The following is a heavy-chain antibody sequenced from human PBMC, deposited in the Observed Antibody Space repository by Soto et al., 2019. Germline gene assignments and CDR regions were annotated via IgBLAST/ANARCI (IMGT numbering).Heavy chain of an antibody. CDR3: ARDLLPHYDSSGYYYYYYGMDV. D-gene: IGHD3-22*01. J-gene: IGHJ6*02. CDR1: GGTFSSYT. CDR2: IIPILGIA. Sequence: SVKVSCKASGGTFSSYTISWVRQAPGQGLEWMGRIIPILGIANYAQKFQGRVTITADKSTSTAYMELSSLRSEDTAVYYCARDLLPHYDSSGYYYYYYGMDVWGQGTTVTVSS. V-gene: IGHV1-69*04.